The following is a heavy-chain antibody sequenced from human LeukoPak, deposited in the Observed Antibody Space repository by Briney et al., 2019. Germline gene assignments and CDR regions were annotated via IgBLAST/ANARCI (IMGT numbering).Heavy chain of an antibody. Sequence: PSETLSLTCAVSGGSISSSNWWSWIRQPPGKGLEWIGEIYHSGSTNYNPSLKSRVTISVDKSKNQFSLKLSSVTAADTAVYYRARGTGTKFNYFDYWGQGTLVTVSS. V-gene: IGHV4-4*02. CDR1: GGSISSSNW. CDR2: IYHSGST. D-gene: IGHD1-7*01. CDR3: ARGTGTKFNYFDY. J-gene: IGHJ4*02.